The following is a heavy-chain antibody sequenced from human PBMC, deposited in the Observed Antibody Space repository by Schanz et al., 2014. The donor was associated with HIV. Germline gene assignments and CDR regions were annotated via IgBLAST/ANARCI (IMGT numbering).Heavy chain of an antibody. D-gene: IGHD1-26*01. CDR2: ISGGGAGT. V-gene: IGHV3-23*04. CDR1: GFTLSSYS. CDR3: AREREESIAYYYYGMDV. J-gene: IGHJ6*02. Sequence: EVQVVESGGGLVQPGGSLRLSCAASGFTLSSYSMNWVRQAPGKGLELVSAISGGGAGTYYADSVKGRLTISRDNSKNTLYLQMNSLRAEDTAVYYCAREREESIAYYYYGMDVWGQGTAVTVSS.